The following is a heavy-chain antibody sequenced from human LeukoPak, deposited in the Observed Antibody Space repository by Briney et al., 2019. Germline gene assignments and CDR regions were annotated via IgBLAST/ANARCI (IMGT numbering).Heavy chain of an antibody. D-gene: IGHD1-26*01. CDR2: INPNSGGT. Sequence: ASVKVSCKASGYTFTSYGISWVRQAPGQGLEWMGWINPNSGGTKYAQKFQGRVTMTRDTSISTAYMELSRLRSDDTAVYYCARGGWELDWFDPWGQGTLVTVSS. V-gene: IGHV1-2*02. CDR1: GYTFTSYG. CDR3: ARGGWELDWFDP. J-gene: IGHJ5*02.